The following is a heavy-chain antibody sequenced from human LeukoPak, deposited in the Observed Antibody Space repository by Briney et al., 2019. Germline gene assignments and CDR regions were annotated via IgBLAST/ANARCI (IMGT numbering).Heavy chain of an antibody. J-gene: IGHJ6*02. CDR3: ARDLVVTAIPYYYYYYGMDV. CDR1: GFTFSSYD. Sequence: GGSLRLSCAASGFTFSSYDMHWVRQAPGKGLEWVAVIWYDGSNKYYADSVKGRFTISRDNSKNTLYLQMNSLRAEDTAVYYCARDLVVTAIPYYYYYYGMDVWGQGTTVTVSS. D-gene: IGHD2-21*02. V-gene: IGHV3-33*01. CDR2: IWYDGSNK.